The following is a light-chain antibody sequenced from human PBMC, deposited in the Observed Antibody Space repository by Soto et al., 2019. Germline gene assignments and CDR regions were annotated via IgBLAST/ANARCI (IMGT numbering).Light chain of an antibody. CDR2: GAS. CDR3: QQYGSSPLT. V-gene: IGKV3-20*01. J-gene: IGKJ4*01. Sequence: EIVLTQSPGTLSLSPGERATLSCRASESVSDNYLAWYQQRSGQAPRLVIYGASSRASAVPDRFSGSGSGADFTLTIRRLEPEDFAVYCCQQYGSSPLTFGGGTKVDLK. CDR1: ESVSDNY.